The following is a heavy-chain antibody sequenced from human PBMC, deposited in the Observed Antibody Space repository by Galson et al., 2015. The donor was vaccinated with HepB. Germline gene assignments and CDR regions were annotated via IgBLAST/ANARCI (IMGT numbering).Heavy chain of an antibody. CDR1: GFSLSTSGVG. CDR3: AHRASSGYPNAFDT. V-gene: IGHV2-5*01. J-gene: IGHJ3*02. Sequence: PALVKPTQTLTLTCTFSGFSLSTSGVGVGWIRQPPGKALEWLALIYGNDDKRYSPSLKSRLTITKDTSTNQVVLTMTNMDPVDTATYYCAHRASSGYPNAFDTWGQGTMVTVSS. D-gene: IGHD5-12*01. CDR2: IYGNDDK.